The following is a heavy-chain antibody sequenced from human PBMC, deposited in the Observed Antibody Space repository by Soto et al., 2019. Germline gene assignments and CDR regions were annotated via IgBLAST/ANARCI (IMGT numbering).Heavy chain of an antibody. CDR3: AKQTAASGTINGFAP. Sequence: SETLSLTCTVSGGSISSGGYYWNWIRQHPGKGLEWIGYIYYSGSTYYNPSLKSRVTISVDTSKNQFSLNLSFVTAADTAIYYCAKQTAASGTINGFAPWGQGTLVPVSS. CDR1: GGSISSGGYY. CDR2: IYYSGST. D-gene: IGHD6-25*01. J-gene: IGHJ5*02. V-gene: IGHV4-31*03.